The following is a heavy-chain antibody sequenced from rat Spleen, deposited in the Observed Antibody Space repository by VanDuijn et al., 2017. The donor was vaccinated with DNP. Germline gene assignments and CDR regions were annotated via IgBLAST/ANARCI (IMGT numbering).Heavy chain of an antibody. D-gene: IGHD1-4*01. Sequence: EVQLVESGGGLVQPGRSLKLSCAASGFTFSDYNMAWVRQAPKRGLEWVAIIFYDGSTTYYGDSVKGRFTISRDDAKGTLYLQMDSLRSEDTATYYCATHYGYPDYWGQGVMVTVSS. CDR2: IFYDGSTT. V-gene: IGHV5S10*01. CDR1: GFTFSDYN. J-gene: IGHJ2*01. CDR3: ATHYGYPDY.